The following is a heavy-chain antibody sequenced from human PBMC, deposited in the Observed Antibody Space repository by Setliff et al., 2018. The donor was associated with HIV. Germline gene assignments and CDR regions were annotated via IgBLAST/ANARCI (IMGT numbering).Heavy chain of an antibody. CDR3: ARDLEWLLYDY. J-gene: IGHJ4*02. Sequence: LRLSCAASGFSFRDFVMHWVRQAPGKGLEWVSRISHDGLSTSYADSVKGRFSISRDNAKNTLYLQMNSLSAEDTAVYFCARDLEWLLYDYWGPGTLVTVSS. CDR2: ISHDGLST. D-gene: IGHD3-3*01. CDR1: GFSFRDFV. V-gene: IGHV3-74*01.